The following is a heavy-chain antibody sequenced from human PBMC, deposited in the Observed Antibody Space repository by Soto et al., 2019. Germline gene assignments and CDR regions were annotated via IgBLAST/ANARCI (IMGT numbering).Heavy chain of an antibody. J-gene: IGHJ6*02. V-gene: IGHV7-4-1*01. D-gene: IGHD2-2*01. CDR3: ARDYQLPTITYYYYYGMDV. Sequence: ALVKVSCKASGYTFTSYAMNWVRQAPGQGLEWMGWINTNTGNPTYAQGFTGRFVFSLDTSVSTAYLQICSLKAEDTAVYYCARDYQLPTITYYYYYGMDVWGQGTTVTVS. CDR2: INTNTGNP. CDR1: GYTFTSYA.